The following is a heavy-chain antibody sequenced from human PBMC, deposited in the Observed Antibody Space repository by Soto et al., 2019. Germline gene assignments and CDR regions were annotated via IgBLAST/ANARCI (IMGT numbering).Heavy chain of an antibody. CDR2: IYYSGST. CDR1: GGSISSYY. V-gene: IGHV4-59*01. Sequence: SETLSLTCTVSGGSISSYYWSWIRQHPGKGLEWIGYIYYSGSTNYNPSLKSRVTISVDTSKNQFSLKLSSVTAADTAVYYCARGGYYDSSGYSGDAFDIWGQGTMVTVSS. J-gene: IGHJ3*02. D-gene: IGHD3-22*01. CDR3: ARGGYYDSSGYSGDAFDI.